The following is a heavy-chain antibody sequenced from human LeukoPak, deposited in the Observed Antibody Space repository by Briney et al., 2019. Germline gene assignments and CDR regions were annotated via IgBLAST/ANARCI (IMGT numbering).Heavy chain of an antibody. CDR2: ISSSSSYI. V-gene: IGHV3-21*01. J-gene: IGHJ4*02. D-gene: IGHD3-10*01. CDR3: ARDLSVVEGSFHPIYFDY. Sequence: GGSLRLSCAASGFTFSSYGMSWVRQAPGKGLEWVSSISSSSSYIYYADSVKGRFTISRDNAKNSLYLQMNSLRAEDTAVYYCARDLSVVEGSFHPIYFDYWGQGTLVTVSS. CDR1: GFTFSSYG.